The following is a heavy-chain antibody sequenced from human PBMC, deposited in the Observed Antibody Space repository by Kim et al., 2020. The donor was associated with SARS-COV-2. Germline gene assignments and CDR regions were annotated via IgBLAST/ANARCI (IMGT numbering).Heavy chain of an antibody. V-gene: IGHV1-24*01. Sequence: ASVKVSCKVSGHTFTDLSIHWVRHTPGKGLEWVGGFDPEDGETIYAQKFQGRVTMTEDTPANTAYMELSSLRSDDTAVYYCATGRQYCSGGICYLGDFDFWGQGTLVTVSP. J-gene: IGHJ4*02. CDR2: FDPEDGET. CDR1: GHTFTDLS. CDR3: ATGRQYCSGGICYLGDFDF. D-gene: IGHD2-15*01.